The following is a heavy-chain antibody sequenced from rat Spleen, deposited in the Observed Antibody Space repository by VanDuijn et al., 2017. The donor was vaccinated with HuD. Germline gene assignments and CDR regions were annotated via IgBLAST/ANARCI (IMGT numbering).Heavy chain of an antibody. J-gene: IGHJ2*01. CDR1: GFSLSGNL. D-gene: IGHD4-2*01. CDR2: MRFDGDT. V-gene: IGHV2S30*01. Sequence: QVQLRESGPGLVQSSQTLSLTCNVSGFSLSGNLLHWVRQPPGKGLEWMGRMRFDGDTRYNSVLKSRLSISRDTSRNQVFLKMNSLQTEDTATYYCARDRTGPFDFWGQGVMVTVSS. CDR3: ARDRTGPFDF.